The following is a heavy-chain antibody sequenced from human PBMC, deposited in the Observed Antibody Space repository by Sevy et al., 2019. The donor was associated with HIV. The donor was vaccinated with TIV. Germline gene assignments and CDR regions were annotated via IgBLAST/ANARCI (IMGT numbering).Heavy chain of an antibody. CDR2: LWFDGSQV. J-gene: IGHJ4*02. D-gene: IGHD7-27*01. CDR3: ARDESGSIDY. V-gene: IGHV3-33*01. Sequence: GGSLRLSCEASGFSFSTSVMHWVRQPPGKGLEWVALLWFDGSQVFYADSVKGRFTISRDNSKNTLYLQMNNLGAEDTALYYCARDESGSIDYWGQGTLVTVSS. CDR1: GFSFSTSV.